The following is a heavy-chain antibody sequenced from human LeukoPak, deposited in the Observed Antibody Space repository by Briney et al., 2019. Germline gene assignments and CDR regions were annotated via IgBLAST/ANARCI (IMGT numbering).Heavy chain of an antibody. V-gene: IGHV4-59*08. D-gene: IGHD6-13*01. Sequence: SETLSLTCTVWGGSISSYYWSWIRQPPGKGLEWIGYIYCSGSTTYNPSLKSRVTISVDTSKSQSSLKLSSVTAADTAVYYCARHHIAAALNWFDPWGQGTLVTVSS. CDR2: IYCSGST. J-gene: IGHJ5*02. CDR3: ARHHIAAALNWFDP. CDR1: GGSISSYY.